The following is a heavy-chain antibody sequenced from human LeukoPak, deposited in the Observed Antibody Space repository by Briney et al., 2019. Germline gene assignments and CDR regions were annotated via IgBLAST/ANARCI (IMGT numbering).Heavy chain of an antibody. D-gene: IGHD3-10*01. CDR3: ARDRLYLYGAGNYYIPGYFDY. J-gene: IGHJ4*02. CDR2: TYYRSKWNS. V-gene: IGHV6-1*01. CDR1: GDSVSSNIVA. Sequence: SQTLSLTCAISGDSVSSNIVAWNWIGQSPSRGLEWLGRTYYRSKWNSDYAVSVKGRITINPDTSKNQFSLQLNSVTPEDTAVYYCARDRLYLYGAGNYYIPGYFDYWGQGTLVTVSS.